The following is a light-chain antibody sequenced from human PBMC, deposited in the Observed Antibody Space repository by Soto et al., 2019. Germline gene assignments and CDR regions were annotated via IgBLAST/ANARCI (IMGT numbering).Light chain of an antibody. Sequence: DIPMTQSPSSLSASVGDRVTITCRASQSISSYLNWYQQKPGKAPKLLIYAASSLQSGVPSRFSCSGSGTDFTLTISSLQPEDFATYSCKQSYSTPWTFGQGTKVEIK. CDR1: QSISSY. CDR3: KQSYSTPWT. V-gene: IGKV1-39*01. J-gene: IGKJ1*01. CDR2: AAS.